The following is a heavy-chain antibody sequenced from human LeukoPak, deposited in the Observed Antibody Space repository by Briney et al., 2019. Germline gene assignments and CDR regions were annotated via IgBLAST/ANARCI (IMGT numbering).Heavy chain of an antibody. CDR2: ISWNSGSI. CDR1: GFTFDDYA. V-gene: IGHV3-9*01. J-gene: IGHJ6*02. D-gene: IGHD3-10*01. CDR3: AKDVVVRPIYYYYFGMDV. Sequence: QSGGSLRLSCAASGFTFDDYAMHWVRHAPGKGLGWVSGISWNSGSIGYADSVKGRFTNSRDNAKNSLYLQMNSLRAEDTALYYCAKDVVVRPIYYYYFGMDVWGQGTTVTVSS.